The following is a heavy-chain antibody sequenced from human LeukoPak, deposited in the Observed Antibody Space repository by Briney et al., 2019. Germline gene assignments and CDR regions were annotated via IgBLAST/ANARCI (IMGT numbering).Heavy chain of an antibody. J-gene: IGHJ4*02. CDR2: VDPRSGAT. D-gene: IGHD3-10*01. V-gene: IGHV1-2*02. Sequence: ASVKVSCKASGYIFTAYYIHWVRRAPGQGLEWMGWVDPRSGATKCTQKFQGRVTMTRDTSITTVYVELNGLTFDDTAVYYYATDNYGTLDYWGQGTLVSVSS. CDR1: GYIFTAYY. CDR3: ATDNYGTLDY.